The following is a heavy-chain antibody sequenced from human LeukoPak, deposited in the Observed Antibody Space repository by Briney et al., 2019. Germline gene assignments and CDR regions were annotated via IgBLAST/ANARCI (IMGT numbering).Heavy chain of an antibody. CDR2: IIPILGIA. CDR3: ARRSHGPKYDYYYGMDV. Sequence: SVKVSCKASGGTFSSYAISWVRQAPGQGLEWMGRIIPILGIANYAQKFQSRVTITADKSTSTAYMELSSLRSEDTAVYYCARRSHGPKYDYYYGMDVWGQGTTVTVSS. J-gene: IGHJ6*02. CDR1: GGTFSSYA. V-gene: IGHV1-69*04.